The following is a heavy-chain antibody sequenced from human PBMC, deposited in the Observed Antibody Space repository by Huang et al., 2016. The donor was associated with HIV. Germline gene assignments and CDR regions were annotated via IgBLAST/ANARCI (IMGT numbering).Heavy chain of an antibody. Sequence: QLQLQESGPGLVKPSETLSLTCRVSGGSIRSSGYYWGWIRQPPGKGLEGIGSIYESGSTFYSPSLKRRVTISVDMSKDQFSRRLSSVTAADTSVYYCARHMDCSSSSCLAGGHERGPFDMWGQGTMVTVSS. CDR3: ARHMDCSSSSCLAGGHERGPFDM. CDR2: IYESGST. V-gene: IGHV4-39*01. CDR1: GGSIRSSGYY. D-gene: IGHD2-2*01. J-gene: IGHJ3*02.